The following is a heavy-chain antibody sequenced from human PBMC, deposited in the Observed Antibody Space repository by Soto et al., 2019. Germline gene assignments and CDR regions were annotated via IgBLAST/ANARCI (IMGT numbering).Heavy chain of an antibody. D-gene: IGHD2-2*01. CDR1: DGSIIRYS. J-gene: IGHJ6*02. V-gene: IGHV4-59*01. Sequence: SDTLSLTCTFSDGSIIRYSWSWILHPLGKGLECIGYVYSSGSTNYNPSLKSRVTISVDTSKNQFSLKLSSVTAADTAVYYCAKDIVVVPAYYYYGMDVWGQGTTVT. CDR2: VYSSGST. CDR3: AKDIVVVPAYYYYGMDV.